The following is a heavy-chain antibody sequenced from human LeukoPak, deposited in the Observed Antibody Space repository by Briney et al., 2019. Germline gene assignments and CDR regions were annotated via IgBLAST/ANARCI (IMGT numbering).Heavy chain of an antibody. CDR3: AREGIGIAAAGAYYYYYYMDV. D-gene: IGHD6-13*01. CDR1: GFTFSDYY. J-gene: IGHJ6*03. Sequence: GGSLRLSCAASGFTFSDYYMSWIRQAPGKGLEWVANIKQDGSEKYYVDSVKGRFTISRDNAKNSLYLQMNSLRAEDTAVYYCAREGIGIAAAGAYYYYYYMDVWGKGTTVTVSS. V-gene: IGHV3-7*01. CDR2: IKQDGSEK.